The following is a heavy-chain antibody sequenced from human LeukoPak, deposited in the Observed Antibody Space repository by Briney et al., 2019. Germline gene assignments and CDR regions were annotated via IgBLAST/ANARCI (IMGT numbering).Heavy chain of an antibody. CDR3: ARLSEMDQQPLR. CDR1: GGSIISNNYY. J-gene: IGHJ4*02. CDR2: IYYSGSTYSGST. V-gene: IGHV4-39*02. D-gene: IGHD6-13*01. Sequence: SETLSLTCTVSGGSIISNNYYWGWIRQPPGRGLEWIGSIYYSGSTYSGSTYYNPSLRTRVTIFVDKSKNHFSLKLTSVTAADTAVYYCARLSEMDQQPLRWGQGTLVTVSS.